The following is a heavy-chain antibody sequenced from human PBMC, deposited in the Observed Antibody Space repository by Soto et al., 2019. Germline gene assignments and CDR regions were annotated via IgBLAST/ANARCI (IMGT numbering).Heavy chain of an antibody. CDR3: ARGSSGWYAEYFQH. D-gene: IGHD6-19*01. CDR2: IYYSGST. J-gene: IGHJ1*01. V-gene: IGHV4-59*01. CDR1: GGSISSYY. Sequence: NPSETLSLTCTVSGGSISSYYWSWIRQPPGKGLEWIGYIYYSGSTNYNPSLKSRVTISVDTSKNQFSLKLSSVTAADTAVYYCARGSSGWYAEYFQHWGQGTLVTVSS.